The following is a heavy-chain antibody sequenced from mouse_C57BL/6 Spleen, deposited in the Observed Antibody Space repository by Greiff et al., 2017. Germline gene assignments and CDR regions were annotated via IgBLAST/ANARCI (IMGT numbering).Heavy chain of an antibody. D-gene: IGHD1-1*02. CDR3: ARAIPLNMGYEGYFDY. Sequence: EVQLVESGPGLVKPSQSLSLTCSVTGYSITSGYYWNWIRQFPGNKLEWMGYISYDGSNNYNPSLKNRISITRDTSKNQFFLKLNSVTTEDTATYYCARAIPLNMGYEGYFDYWGQGTTLTVSS. J-gene: IGHJ2*01. CDR2: ISYDGSN. V-gene: IGHV3-6*01. CDR1: GYSITSGYY.